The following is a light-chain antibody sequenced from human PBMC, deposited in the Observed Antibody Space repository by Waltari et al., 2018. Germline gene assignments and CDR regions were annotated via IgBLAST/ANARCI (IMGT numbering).Light chain of an antibody. J-gene: IGKJ2*03. CDR2: AAS. V-gene: IGKV1-16*01. Sequence: IQMTQSPFSLSSSVGEPVTLTCRASQGISSYLAWYQQKPGKAPKRLIYAASTLQSGVPSRFSGSGSGTDFTLTISSLQPEDFATYYCQQHNSHPYSFGQGTKVEIK. CDR3: QQHNSHPYS. CDR1: QGISSY.